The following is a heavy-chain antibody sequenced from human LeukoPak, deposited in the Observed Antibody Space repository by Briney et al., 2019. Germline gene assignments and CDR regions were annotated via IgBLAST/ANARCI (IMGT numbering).Heavy chain of an antibody. V-gene: IGHV1-2*02. D-gene: IGHD2-15*01. CDR2: INPNSGGT. CDR3: ARTGYCSGGSCYPYYYGMDV. CDR1: GYTFTGYY. J-gene: IGHJ6*02. Sequence: GASVKVSCKASGYTFTGYYIHWVRQAPGQGLEWMGWINPNSGGTNYAQKFQGRVTMTRDTSISTAYMELSRLRSDDTAIYYCARTGYCSGGSCYPYYYGMDVWGQGTTVTVSS.